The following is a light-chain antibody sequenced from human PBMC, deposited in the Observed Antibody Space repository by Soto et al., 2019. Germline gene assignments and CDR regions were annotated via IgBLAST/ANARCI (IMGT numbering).Light chain of an antibody. V-gene: IGKV3-20*01. J-gene: IGKJ2*01. CDR2: GAS. Sequence: ESVLTQSPGTLPLAPGESATLSCRASQSVRSNYLAWYQHKPGRAPRLLIYGASHRPGGIPDKFSGSGSGTDFTLTISSLEAEDFAVYYCQRYGSSPYTFGQGTKLEIK. CDR1: QSVRSNY. CDR3: QRYGSSPYT.